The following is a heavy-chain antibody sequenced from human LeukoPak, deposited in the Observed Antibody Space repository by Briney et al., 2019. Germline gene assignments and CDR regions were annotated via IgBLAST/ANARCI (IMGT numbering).Heavy chain of an antibody. CDR2: INPSGGST. Sequence: ASVKVSCKASGYTFTSYYMHWVRQAPGQGLEWMGIINPSGGSTSYAQKFQGRVTMTRDMSTSTVYMELSSLRSEDTAVYYCARCGARGWYVDYWGQGALVTVSS. CDR1: GYTFTSYY. V-gene: IGHV1-46*01. D-gene: IGHD6-19*01. J-gene: IGHJ4*02. CDR3: ARCGARGWYVDY.